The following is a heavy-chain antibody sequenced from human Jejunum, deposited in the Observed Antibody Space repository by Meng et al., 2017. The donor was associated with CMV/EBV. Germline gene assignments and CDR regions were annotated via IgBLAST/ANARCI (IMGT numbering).Heavy chain of an antibody. CDR2: IKQDGSEE. Sequence: WMSWVRQAPGKGLKWVANIKQDGSEEYYVDSVKGRFTISRDNAKNSVYLQMNSLRAEDTAVYYCARMDCSSPSCYTYGLDVWGQGTTVTVSS. J-gene: IGHJ6*02. V-gene: IGHV3-7*01. D-gene: IGHD2-2*02. CDR3: ARMDCSSPSCYTYGLDV. CDR1: W.